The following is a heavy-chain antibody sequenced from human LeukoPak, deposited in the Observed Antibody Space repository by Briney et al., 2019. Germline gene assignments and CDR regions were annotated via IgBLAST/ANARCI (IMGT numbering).Heavy chain of an antibody. V-gene: IGHV1-24*01. CDR3: AAGVRGVRGNWFDP. D-gene: IGHD3-10*01. CDR1: GYTLTELS. J-gene: IGHJ5*02. CDR2: FDPEDGET. Sequence: ASVTVSCKVSGYTLTELSMHWVRQPPGKGREWMGGFDPEDGETIYAQKFQGRVTMTEDTSTDTAYMELSSLRSEDTAVYYCAAGVRGVRGNWFDPWGQGTLVTVSS.